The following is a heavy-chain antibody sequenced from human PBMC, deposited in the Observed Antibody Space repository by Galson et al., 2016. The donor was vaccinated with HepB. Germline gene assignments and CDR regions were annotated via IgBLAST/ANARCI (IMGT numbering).Heavy chain of an antibody. J-gene: IGHJ4*02. CDR3: TTGGRDAQRVVPPGIDY. V-gene: IGHV4-34*01. CDR2: INQSGST. CDR1: GGSLSGYY. Sequence: SETLSLTCDVYGGSLSGYYWSWIRQPPGKGLEWIGEINQSGSTNYAPSLKSRLTLSVDTSRKQFSLNLTSVTAADTAVYYCTTGGRDAQRVVPPGIDYWGQGTLVTVSS. D-gene: IGHD6-25*01.